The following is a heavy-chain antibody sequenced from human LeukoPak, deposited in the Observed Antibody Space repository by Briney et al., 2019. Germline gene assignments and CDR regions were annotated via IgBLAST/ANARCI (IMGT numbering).Heavy chain of an antibody. D-gene: IGHD2-2*01. CDR2: ISSSGSTI. CDR3: ARDQYQLPIFNWFDP. J-gene: IGHJ5*02. V-gene: IGHV3-11*01. Sequence: GGSLRLSCAASGFTFSDYYMSWIRQAPGKGLEWVSYISSSGSTIYYADSVKGRFTISRDNAKNSLYLQMNSLRAEDTAVYYCARDQYQLPIFNWFDPWGQGTLVTVSS. CDR1: GFTFSDYY.